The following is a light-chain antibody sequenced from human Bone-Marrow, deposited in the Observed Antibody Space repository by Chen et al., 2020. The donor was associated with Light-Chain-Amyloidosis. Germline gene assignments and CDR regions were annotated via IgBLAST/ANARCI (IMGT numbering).Light chain of an antibody. CDR1: NIGSTS. CDR3: QEWVRSSDRPV. Sequence: SYVLTQPSSVSVAPGQTATIACGGNNIGSTSVHWYQQTPGQAPLLVGYDDSDRPSGIAERLAGANSGNAATLAISRVRSGDESDYYCQEWVRSSDRPVFGGVTKLSVL. V-gene: IGLV3-21*02. CDR2: DDS. J-gene: IGLJ3*02.